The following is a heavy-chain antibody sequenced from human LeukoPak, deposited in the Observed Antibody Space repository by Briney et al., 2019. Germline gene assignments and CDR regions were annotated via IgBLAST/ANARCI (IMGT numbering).Heavy chain of an antibody. CDR3: ARDQYYDSSSYYYVVGAFDI. CDR1: GGSISSGSYY. Sequence: SQTLSLTCTVSGGSISSGSYYWSWIRQPAGKGLEWIGRTYTSGSTNYNPSLKSRVTISVDTSKNQFSLKLSSVTAADTAVYYCARDQYYDSSSYYYVVGAFDIWGQGTMVTVSS. CDR2: TYTSGST. V-gene: IGHV4-61*02. D-gene: IGHD3-22*01. J-gene: IGHJ3*02.